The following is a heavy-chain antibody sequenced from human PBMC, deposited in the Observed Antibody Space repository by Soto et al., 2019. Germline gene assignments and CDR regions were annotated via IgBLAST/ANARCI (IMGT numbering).Heavy chain of an antibody. CDR1: GFTFPGFG. Sequence: QLQLVQSGTEVKTPGASVKVSCKASGFTFPGFGITWVRQAPGQGLEWMGWITASNGNTNYAQNLQGRVTMTTDTSTSTAYMELWRLRSDDTAMYYCARGYSYGSYWYFDLWGRGTLVTVSS. CDR2: ITASNGNT. J-gene: IGHJ2*01. CDR3: ARGYSYGSYWYFDL. D-gene: IGHD5-18*01. V-gene: IGHV1-18*04.